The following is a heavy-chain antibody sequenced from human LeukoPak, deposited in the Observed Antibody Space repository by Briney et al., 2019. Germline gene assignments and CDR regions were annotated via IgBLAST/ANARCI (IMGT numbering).Heavy chain of an antibody. CDR1: GFTFSRSA. D-gene: IGHD6-6*01. CDR3: AAERDSSSVDWFDP. V-gene: IGHV1-58*01. CDR2: IVVGSGNT. J-gene: IGHJ5*02. Sequence: SVKVSCKASGFTFSRSAVQWVRQARGQRLEWMGWIVVGSGNTIYAQKFQERVTITRDMSTSTAYMELSSLRSEDTAVYYCAAERDSSSVDWFDPWGQGTLVTVSS.